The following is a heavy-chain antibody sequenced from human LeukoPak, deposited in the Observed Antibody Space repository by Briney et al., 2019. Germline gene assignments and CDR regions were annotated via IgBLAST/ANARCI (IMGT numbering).Heavy chain of an antibody. CDR1: RYTFTGYY. V-gene: IGHV1-2*06. CDR3: ALYSGSYGRYIFDY. J-gene: IGHJ4*02. CDR2: INPNSGGT. D-gene: IGHD3-10*01. Sequence: GASVNVSCKASRYTFTGYYMHWVRQAPGQGLEWMGRINPNSGGTNYAQKFQGRVTMTRDTSISTAYMELSRLSSDDTAVYYCALYSGSYGRYIFDYWGQGTLVTVSS.